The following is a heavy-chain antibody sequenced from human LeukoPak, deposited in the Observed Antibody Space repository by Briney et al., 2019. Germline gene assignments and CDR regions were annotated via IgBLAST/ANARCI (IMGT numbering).Heavy chain of an antibody. D-gene: IGHD3-3*01. CDR2: ISAYNGNT. V-gene: IGHV1-18*01. CDR3: ARAFWSGYSYNWFDP. CDR1: GYTFTSYG. J-gene: IGHJ5*02. Sequence: ASVKVSCKASGYTFTSYGISWVRQAPGQGLEWMGWISAYNGNTNYAQKLQGRVTMTTDTSTSTAYMELSSLRSEDTAVYYCARAFWSGYSYNWFDPWGQGTLVTVSS.